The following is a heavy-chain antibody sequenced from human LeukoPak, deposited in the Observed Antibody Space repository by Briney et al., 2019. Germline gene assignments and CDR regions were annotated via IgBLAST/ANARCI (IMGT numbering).Heavy chain of an antibody. Sequence: GALVKVSCKASGYTFTSYGISWVRQAPGQGLEWMGWISAYNGNTNYAQKLQGRVTMTTDTSTSTAYMELRSLRSDDTAVYYCARVDGYPSPLGFDIWGQGTMVTVSS. CDR3: ARVDGYPSPLGFDI. CDR1: GYTFTSYG. V-gene: IGHV1-18*01. D-gene: IGHD5-24*01. CDR2: ISAYNGNT. J-gene: IGHJ3*02.